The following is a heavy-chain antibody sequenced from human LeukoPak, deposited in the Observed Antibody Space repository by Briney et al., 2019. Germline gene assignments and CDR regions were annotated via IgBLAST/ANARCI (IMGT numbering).Heavy chain of an antibody. CDR3: ARGPSAYPKCFDY. J-gene: IGHJ4*02. D-gene: IGHD5-12*01. CDR2: IWYDGSNK. CDR1: GFSFSSFV. V-gene: IGHV3-33*01. Sequence: GGSLRLSCAASGFSFSSFVMHWVRQAPGEGLEWVAVIWYDGSNKYYADSVKGRFTISRDNSKNTLYLQMNSLRAEDTAVYYCARGPSAYPKCFDYWGQGTLVTVSS.